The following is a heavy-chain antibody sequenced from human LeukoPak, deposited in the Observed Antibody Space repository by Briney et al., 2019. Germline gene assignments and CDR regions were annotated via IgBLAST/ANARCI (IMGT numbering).Heavy chain of an antibody. CDR1: GLTFSSYS. CDR3: ARVLHKRNYDSSTYYGY. V-gene: IGHV3-48*01. CDR2: ISSSSTTI. D-gene: IGHD3-22*01. Sequence: GGSLRLSCAASGLTFSSYSMNWVRQAPGKGLEWVSYISSSSTTIYYEDSVKGRFTISRDNAKNSLYLQMNSLRAEDTAVYYCARVLHKRNYDSSTYYGYWGQGTLVTVSS. J-gene: IGHJ4*02.